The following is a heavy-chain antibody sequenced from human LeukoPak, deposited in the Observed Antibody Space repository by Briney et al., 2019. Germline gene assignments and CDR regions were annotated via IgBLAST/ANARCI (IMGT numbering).Heavy chain of an antibody. CDR2: ISSISSP. Sequence: ICYISSISSPSYNPSRDSRVTISLYTSKNQFSLKLNSVTAADTAMYYCARDRYGDFEDYWGQGTLVTVSS. V-gene: IGHV4-30-4*01. CDR3: ARDRYGDFEDY. J-gene: IGHJ4*02. D-gene: IGHD4-17*01.